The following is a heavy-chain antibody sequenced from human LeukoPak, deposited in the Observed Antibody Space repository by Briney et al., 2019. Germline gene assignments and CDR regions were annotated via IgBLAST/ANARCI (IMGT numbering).Heavy chain of an antibody. CDR1: GYTFTGYY. Sequence: ASVKVSCKASGYTFTGYYMHWVRQAPGQGLEWMGWINPNGGGTNYAQKFQGRVTMTRDTSISTAYMGLSRLRSDDTAVYYCARGEQWLVQGFYYYYMDVWGKGTTVTVSS. D-gene: IGHD6-19*01. CDR2: INPNGGGT. CDR3: ARGEQWLVQGFYYYYMDV. J-gene: IGHJ6*03. V-gene: IGHV1-2*02.